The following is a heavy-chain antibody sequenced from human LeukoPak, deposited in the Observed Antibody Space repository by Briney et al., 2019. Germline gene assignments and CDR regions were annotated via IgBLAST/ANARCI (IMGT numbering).Heavy chain of an antibody. CDR3: TSRYCTTTNCYSFDI. V-gene: IGHV3-21*01. J-gene: IGHJ3*02. CDR2: ISSSSAHI. CDR1: GFSFSTYS. Sequence: GGSLRLSCAASGFSFSTYSMNWVRQAPGKGLEWVSSISSSSAHIFYADSVKGRFSISRDNAKNSLYLQMNSLRVEDTAVYYCTSRYCTTTNCYSFDIWGQGTMVTVSS. D-gene: IGHD2-2*01.